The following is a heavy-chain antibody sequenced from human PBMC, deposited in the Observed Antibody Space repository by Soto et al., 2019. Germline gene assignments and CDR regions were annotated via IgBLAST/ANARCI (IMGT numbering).Heavy chain of an antibody. Sequence: PGGSLRLSCAASGFTFSSYAMHWVRQAPGKGLEWVAVISYDGSNKYYADSVKGRFTISRDNSKSTLYLQMNSLRAEDTAVYYCARDGGGSYYHGAFDIWGQGTMVTVSS. CDR3: ARDGGGSYYHGAFDI. CDR2: ISYDGSNK. CDR1: GFTFSSYA. J-gene: IGHJ3*02. D-gene: IGHD1-26*01. V-gene: IGHV3-30-3*01.